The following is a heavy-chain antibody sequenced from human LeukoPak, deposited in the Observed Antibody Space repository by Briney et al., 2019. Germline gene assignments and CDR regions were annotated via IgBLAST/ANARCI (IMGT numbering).Heavy chain of an antibody. J-gene: IGHJ4*02. CDR2: ISLRGLT. D-gene: IGHD1-26*01. CDR1: GGSISGTNW. Sequence: SETLSLTCGVSGGSISGTNWWSWVRQPPGQGLEWIGEISLRGLTNYNPSLRSRLTMSLDESKNQVSLNLTPVTAADTAMYYCSRESGPFSPFGFWGQGTLVSVHS. V-gene: IGHV4-4*02. CDR3: SRESGPFSPFGF.